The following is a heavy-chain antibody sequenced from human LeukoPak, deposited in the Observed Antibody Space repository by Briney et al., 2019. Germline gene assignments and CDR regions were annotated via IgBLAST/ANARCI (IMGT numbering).Heavy chain of an antibody. D-gene: IGHD5-18*01. CDR1: GYTFTSYY. CDR2: ISAYNGNT. J-gene: IGHJ3*02. V-gene: IGHV1-18*04. Sequence: ASVKVSCKASGYTFTSYYMHWVRQAPGQGLEWVGWISAYNGNTNYAQKLQGRVTMTTDTSTSTAYMELRSLRSDDTAVYYCARRLQLLDAFDIWGQGTMVTVSS. CDR3: ARRLQLLDAFDI.